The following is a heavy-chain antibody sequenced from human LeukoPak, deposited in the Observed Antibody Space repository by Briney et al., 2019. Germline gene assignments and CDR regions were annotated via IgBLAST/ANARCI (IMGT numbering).Heavy chain of an antibody. CDR3: ALMITFGGVITNFDY. Sequence: PGGSLRLSWAASGFTFSSYAMSWVRQAPGKGLEWVSAISGSGGSTYYADSVKGRFTISRDNSKNTLYLQMNSLRAEDTAVYYCALMITFGGVITNFDYWGQGTLVTVSS. CDR2: ISGSGGST. CDR1: GFTFSSYA. V-gene: IGHV3-23*01. J-gene: IGHJ4*02. D-gene: IGHD3-16*02.